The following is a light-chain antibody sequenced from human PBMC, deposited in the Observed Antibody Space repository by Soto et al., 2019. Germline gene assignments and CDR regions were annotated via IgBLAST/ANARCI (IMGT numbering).Light chain of an antibody. CDR2: KAS. CDR1: QSISSW. V-gene: IGKV1-5*03. J-gene: IGKJ2*01. CDR3: QHTTDFT. Sequence: DIQMTQSPSSLSASVGDRVTITCRASQSISSWLAWYQQKPGEAPKLLIYKASSLESGVPSRFSGSTSGAESTLTITGLQPDDLGTYYCQHTTDFTFGQGTKVDVK.